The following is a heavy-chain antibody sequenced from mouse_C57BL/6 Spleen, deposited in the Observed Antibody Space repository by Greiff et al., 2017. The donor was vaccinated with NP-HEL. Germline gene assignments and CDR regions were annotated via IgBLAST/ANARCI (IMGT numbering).Heavy chain of an antibody. Sequence: QVQLKESGPELVKPGASVKISCKASGYAFSSSWMHWVKQRPGKGLEWIGRIYPGDGDTNYNGKFKGKATLTADKSSSTAYMQLSSLTSEDSAVYFCARNYYGSSLWYFDVWGTGTTVTVSS. J-gene: IGHJ1*03. D-gene: IGHD1-1*01. V-gene: IGHV1-82*01. CDR2: IYPGDGDT. CDR1: GYAFSSSW. CDR3: ARNYYGSSLWYFDV.